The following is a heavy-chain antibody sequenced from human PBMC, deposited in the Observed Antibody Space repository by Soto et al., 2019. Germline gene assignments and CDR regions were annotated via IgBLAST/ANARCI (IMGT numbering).Heavy chain of an antibody. J-gene: IGHJ6*02. D-gene: IGHD6-6*01. CDR2: ISAYNGNT. CDR3: ARDSSSSDYYYYDGMDV. V-gene: IGHV1-18*01. Sequence: QVQLVQSGAEVKKPGASVKVSCKASGYTFTSYGISWVRQAPGQGLEWMGWISAYNGNTNYAQKLQGRVTMTTDTSTSTAYMELRSLRSDDTAVYYCARDSSSSDYYYYDGMDVWGQGTTVTVSS. CDR1: GYTFTSYG.